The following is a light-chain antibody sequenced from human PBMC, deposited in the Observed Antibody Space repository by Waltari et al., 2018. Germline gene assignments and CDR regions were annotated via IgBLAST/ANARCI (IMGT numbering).Light chain of an antibody. CDR2: WAS. V-gene: IGKV4-1*01. CDR1: QNVLYSSNNKNY. CDR3: QQYYSTPSWT. Sequence: DIVMTQSPDSLAVSLGESATITCKSSQNVLYSSNNKNYLAWYQQKPGQPPKLLIYWASTRESGVPDRFSGSGSGTDFTLTISSLQAEDVAVYYCQQYYSTPSWTFGQGTKVEIK. J-gene: IGKJ1*01.